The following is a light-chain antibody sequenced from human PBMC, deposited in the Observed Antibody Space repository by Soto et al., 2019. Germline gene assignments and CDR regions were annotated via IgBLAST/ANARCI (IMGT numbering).Light chain of an antibody. CDR2: GAS. CDR1: QSVSSN. Sequence: EIVMTQSPATLSVSPGERATLSCRASQSVSSNLAWYQQKPGQAPRLLIYGASTRATGIPAKFIGSGSGTEFTLTISSLQSEDFAVYYCQQYNNWPFTFGGGTKVEIK. CDR3: QQYNNWPFT. V-gene: IGKV3-15*01. J-gene: IGKJ4*01.